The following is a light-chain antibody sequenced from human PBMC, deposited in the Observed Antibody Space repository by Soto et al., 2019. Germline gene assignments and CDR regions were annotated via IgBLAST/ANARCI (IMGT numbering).Light chain of an antibody. CDR3: QYYDSFRT. J-gene: IGKJ1*01. CDR2: GAS. CDR1: QSVDSTY. Sequence: EIVLTQSPGTLSLSPGERDTLSCRASQSVDSTYLTWYQQKPGQAPRLLIYGASGRATGIPDRFSGSGSGTDFTLTISRLEPEDFAVYFCQYYDSFRTFGQGTKVEIK. V-gene: IGKV3-20*01.